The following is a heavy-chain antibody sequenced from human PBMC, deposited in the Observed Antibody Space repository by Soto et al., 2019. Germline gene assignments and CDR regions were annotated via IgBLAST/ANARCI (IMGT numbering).Heavy chain of an antibody. V-gene: IGHV3-30-3*01. CDR3: ARALKGDTKLDY. J-gene: IGHJ4*02. CDR2: ISYDGNTQ. Sequence: QVQLVESGGGVVQPGGSLRLSCAASGFIFSNYAMQWVRQAPGKGLEWMAAISYDGNTQYYADSVRGRFTISRDNSKNPAYVQISSLRAADTAVYYCARALKGDTKLDYWGQGTLVTVSS. D-gene: IGHD1-26*01. CDR1: GFIFSNYA.